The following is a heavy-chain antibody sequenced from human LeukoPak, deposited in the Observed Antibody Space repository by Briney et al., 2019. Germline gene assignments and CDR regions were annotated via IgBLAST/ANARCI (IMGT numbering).Heavy chain of an antibody. Sequence: SETLSLTCTVSGGSFSSHYWSWIRQPPGKGLEWIGYINHSGRTNYNTSLKSRVIISVDTSKNQFSLKVNSVTATDTAMYYCARQPDVAGITGMGWFDPWGQGTLVTVSS. J-gene: IGHJ5*02. CDR3: ARQPDVAGITGMGWFDP. CDR1: GGSFSSHY. D-gene: IGHD1-7*01. CDR2: INHSGRT. V-gene: IGHV4-59*11.